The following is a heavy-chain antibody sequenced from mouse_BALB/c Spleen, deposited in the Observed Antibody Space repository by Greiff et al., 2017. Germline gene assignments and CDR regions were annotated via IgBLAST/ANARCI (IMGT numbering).Heavy chain of an antibody. Sequence: EVKVIESGGGLVQPGGSLRLSCATSGFTFTDYYMSWVRQPPGKALEWLGFIRNKANGYTTEYSASVKGRFTISRDNSQSILYLQMNTLRAEDSATYYCARGVHYYEDYWGQGTTLTVSS. CDR1: GFTFTDYY. V-gene: IGHV7-3*02. D-gene: IGHD1-2*01. CDR3: ARGVHYYEDY. CDR2: IRNKANGYTT. J-gene: IGHJ2*01.